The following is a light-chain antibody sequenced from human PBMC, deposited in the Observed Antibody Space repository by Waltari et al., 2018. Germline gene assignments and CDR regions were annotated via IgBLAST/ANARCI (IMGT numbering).Light chain of an antibody. CDR3: ATWDNGLTAVV. V-gene: IGLV1-51*01. Sequence: QSVLTQPPSMSAAPGQKVTISCSGSNSNIGNYYVSWYHQLPGAAPKLLIYDNNKRPSGIPDRFSASKSGMSATLDITGLQIGDEADYYCATWDNGLTAVVFGGGTKLTVL. CDR2: DNN. J-gene: IGLJ2*01. CDR1: NSNIGNYY.